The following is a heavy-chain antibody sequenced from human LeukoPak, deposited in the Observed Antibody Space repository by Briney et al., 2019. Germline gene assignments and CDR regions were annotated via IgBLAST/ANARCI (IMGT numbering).Heavy chain of an antibody. CDR3: ARARSTDPRRGYKAFDI. J-gene: IGHJ3*02. V-gene: IGHV1-2*02. CDR1: GYTFTGYY. Sequence: GASVKVSCKASGYTFTGYYMHWVRQAPGQGLEWMGWINPNSGGTNYAQKFQGRVTMTRDTSISTAYMELSRLRSDDTAVYYCARARSTDPRRGYKAFDIWGQGTMVTVSS. CDR2: INPNSGGT. D-gene: IGHD5-12*01.